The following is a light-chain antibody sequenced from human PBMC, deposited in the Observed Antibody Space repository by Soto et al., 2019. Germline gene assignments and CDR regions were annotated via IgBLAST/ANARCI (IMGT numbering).Light chain of an antibody. CDR2: KDT. Sequence: SYELTQPSSVSVFPGQTARITCSGDVLARRYARWFQQRSGQAPVLVIYKDTERPSGIPERFSGSTSGTSVTLTIRGAQVDDEADYYCSSAAESNLVFGGGTKLTVL. CDR3: SSAAESNLV. CDR1: VLARRY. J-gene: IGLJ2*01. V-gene: IGLV3-27*01.